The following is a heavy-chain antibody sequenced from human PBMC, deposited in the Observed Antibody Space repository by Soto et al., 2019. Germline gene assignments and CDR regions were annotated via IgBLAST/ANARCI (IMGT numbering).Heavy chain of an antibody. CDR3: AKYCDLVPAAMGYYYYYGMDV. CDR1: GFTFSTYA. CDR2: ISSSGATT. J-gene: IGHJ6*02. D-gene: IGHD2-2*01. Sequence: EVQLLESGGGLVQPGGSLRLSCAASGFTFSTYAMSWVRQAPGKGLEWVSVISSSGATTYYADSVKGRFTISRDNSQSTLYLQMNSLRAEDTAVYYCAKYCDLVPAAMGYYYYYGMDVWGQGTTVTVSS. V-gene: IGHV3-23*01.